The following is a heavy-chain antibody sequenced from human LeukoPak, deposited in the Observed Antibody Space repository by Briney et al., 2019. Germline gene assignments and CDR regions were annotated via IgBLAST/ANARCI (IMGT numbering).Heavy chain of an antibody. Sequence: GGALRLSCAASGFTIGPYAMYWVRHGPGRGLEWVSVIKADGSGTFYADSVRGRFTTSRDNSKNSLYLQMNSLTSEDTALYYCATWAFYHNLDVWGQGTTVIVSS. J-gene: IGHJ6*02. V-gene: IGHV3-43*02. CDR2: IKADGSGT. CDR3: ATWAFYHNLDV. D-gene: IGHD2/OR15-2a*01. CDR1: GFTIGPYA.